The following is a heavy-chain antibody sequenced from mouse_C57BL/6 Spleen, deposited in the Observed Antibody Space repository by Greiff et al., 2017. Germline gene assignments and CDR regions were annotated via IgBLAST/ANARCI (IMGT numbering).Heavy chain of an antibody. V-gene: IGHV1-80*01. CDR3: ASQYYGRGDD. CDR1: GSAFSSYW. J-gene: IGHJ2*01. CDR2: IYPGDGDT. D-gene: IGHD1-1*01. Sequence: QVQLQQSGAELVKPGASVKISCKASGSAFSSYWMNWVKQRPGKGLEWIGQIYPGDGDTNYNGKFKGKATLTADTSSSTAYMQLSSLTSEDSAVYFCASQYYGRGDDWGQGTTLTVSS.